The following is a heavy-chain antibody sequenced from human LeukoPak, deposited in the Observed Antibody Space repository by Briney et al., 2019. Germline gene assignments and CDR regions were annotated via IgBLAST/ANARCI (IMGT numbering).Heavy chain of an antibody. CDR1: GGTFSSYA. CDR3: ARENTRRFYYDSSGYYAFDY. Sequence: ASVKVFCKASGGTFSSYAISWVRQAPGQGLEWMGGIIPIFGTANYAQKFQVRVTITTDESTSTAYMELSSLRSEDTAVYYCARENTRRFYYDSSGYYAFDYWGQGTLVTVSS. J-gene: IGHJ4*02. V-gene: IGHV1-69*05. D-gene: IGHD3-22*01. CDR2: IIPIFGTA.